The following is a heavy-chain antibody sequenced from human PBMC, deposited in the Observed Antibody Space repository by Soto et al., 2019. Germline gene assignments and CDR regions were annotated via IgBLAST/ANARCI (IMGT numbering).Heavy chain of an antibody. CDR2: ISYDGSNK. V-gene: IGHV3-30*18. D-gene: IGHD3-22*01. Sequence: GGSLRLSCAASGFTFSSYGMHWVRQAPGKGLEWVAVISYDGSNKYYADSVKGRFTISRDNSKNTLYLQMNSLRAEDTAVYYCAKDARFYYETEYYYYYYGMDVWGQGTTVTVSS. J-gene: IGHJ6*02. CDR1: GFTFSSYG. CDR3: AKDARFYYETEYYYYYYGMDV.